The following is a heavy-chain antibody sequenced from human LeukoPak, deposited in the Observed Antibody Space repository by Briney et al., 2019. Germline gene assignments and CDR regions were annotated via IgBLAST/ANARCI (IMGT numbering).Heavy chain of an antibody. V-gene: IGHV3-74*01. Sequence: PGGSLRLSCAASGFTFSSYSMHWVRQAPGKGLMWVSRLKSDGSSTGYADSVKGRFTISRDNAKNTLYLQMSNLRAEDTAVYFCARGGGLDVWGQGATVTVSS. D-gene: IGHD3-16*01. CDR1: GFTFSSYS. CDR2: LKSDGSST. CDR3: ARGGGLDV. J-gene: IGHJ6*02.